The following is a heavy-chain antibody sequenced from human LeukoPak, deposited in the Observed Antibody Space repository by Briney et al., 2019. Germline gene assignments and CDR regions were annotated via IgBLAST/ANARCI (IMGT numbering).Heavy chain of an antibody. D-gene: IGHD3-3*01. CDR3: ARAMGTSYGFWSGSYTVSYYYYMDV. CDR1: GFTFSSYS. V-gene: IGHV3-7*01. J-gene: IGHJ6*03. CDR2: IKQDGSEK. Sequence: GGSLRLSCATSGFTFSSYSMSWVRQAPGKGLEWVANIKQDGSEKYYVDSVRGRFTISRDNAKNSLYLQMNSLRAKDTAVYYCARAMGTSYGFWSGSYTVSYYYYMDVWGKGTTVTVSS.